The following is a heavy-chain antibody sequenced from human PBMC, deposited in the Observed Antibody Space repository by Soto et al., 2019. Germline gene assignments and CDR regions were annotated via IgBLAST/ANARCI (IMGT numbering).Heavy chain of an antibody. Sequence: GGSLRLSCAASGFTFSSYGMHWVRQAPGKGLEWVAVIWYDGSNKYYADSVKGRFTLSRDNSKNTLYLQMNSLRAEDTAVYYCARDRRYNWKEEVDYYYGMDVWGQGTTVTGSS. D-gene: IGHD1-20*01. CDR2: IWYDGSNK. CDR1: GFTFSSYG. V-gene: IGHV3-33*01. CDR3: ARDRRYNWKEEVDYYYGMDV. J-gene: IGHJ6*02.